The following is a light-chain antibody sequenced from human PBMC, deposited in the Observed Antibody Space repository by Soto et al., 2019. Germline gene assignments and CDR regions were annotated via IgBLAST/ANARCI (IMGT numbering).Light chain of an antibody. CDR2: GAS. Sequence: EIVMTQSPATLSVSPGERATLSCRASQSVSSNLAWYQQKPGQAPRLLIYGASTRATGIPARFSGSGSGTDFTLTISSLQSEYFAVYYCQQNNNWPPYTFGQGTKLEIK. CDR1: QSVSSN. V-gene: IGKV3-15*01. J-gene: IGKJ2*01. CDR3: QQNNNWPPYT.